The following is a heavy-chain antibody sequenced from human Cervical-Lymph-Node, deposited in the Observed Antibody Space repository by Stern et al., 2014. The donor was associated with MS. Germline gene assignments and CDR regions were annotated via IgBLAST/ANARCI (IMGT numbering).Heavy chain of an antibody. Sequence: QLQLQESGPGLVKPSETLSLTCAVSGDSISSYTHYWAWIRQPPGKGLEWIGSVYYSGATYYNPSLKSPVTISVDTSKNHFPLGLTPVPAADTAVYYCAKHACTGAACPFDLWGQGTLVTVSS. CDR1: GDSISSYTHY. J-gene: IGHJ4*02. V-gene: IGHV4-39*01. D-gene: IGHD2-8*02. CDR2: VYYSGAT. CDR3: AKHACTGAACPFDL.